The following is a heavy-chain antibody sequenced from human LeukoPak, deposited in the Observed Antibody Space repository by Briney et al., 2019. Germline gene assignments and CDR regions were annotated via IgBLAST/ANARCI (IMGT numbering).Heavy chain of an antibody. D-gene: IGHD6-19*01. CDR1: RFTFSSYA. V-gene: IGHV3-23*01. J-gene: IGHJ4*02. CDR2: ISGSGSAT. Sequence: PGGSLRLSCAASRFTFSSYAMSWVRQAPGKGLEWVSVISGSGSATYYADSVKGRFTISRDNSKNTLYLQMNSLRAEDTAVYYCAKTRVAGYYFDYWGQGTLVTVSS. CDR3: AKTRVAGYYFDY.